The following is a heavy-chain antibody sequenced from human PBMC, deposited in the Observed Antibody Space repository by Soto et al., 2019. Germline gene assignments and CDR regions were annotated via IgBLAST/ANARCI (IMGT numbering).Heavy chain of an antibody. J-gene: IGHJ4*02. CDR3: ARVSYFRGFDWLFAFDS. Sequence: QVQLQESAPGLVKPSETLSLTCSVSGDSLRNHYWSWIRQPPGSRLEWLGHIFYSGDTSSYNPSLKSRVSMSVDTSKNQFSLKLRSVSADDTAVYFCARVSYFRGFDWLFAFDSWGQGALVTVSS. V-gene: IGHV4-59*11. D-gene: IGHD3-9*01. CDR1: GDSLRNHY. CDR2: IFYSGDTS.